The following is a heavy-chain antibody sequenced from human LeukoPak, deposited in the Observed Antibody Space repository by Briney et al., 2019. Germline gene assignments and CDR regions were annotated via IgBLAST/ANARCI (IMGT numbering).Heavy chain of an antibody. CDR2: MYYSGNT. V-gene: IGHV4-59*01. CDR3: ARGKYYFDY. Sequence: SETLSLTCTVSVDSISGNYWSWIRQPPGKGLEWIGYMYYSGNTNYNPSLKSRLTTSLDTSKNQFSLKLSSVTAADTAVYYCARGKYYFDYWGQGTLVTVSS. J-gene: IGHJ4*02. CDR1: VDSISGNY.